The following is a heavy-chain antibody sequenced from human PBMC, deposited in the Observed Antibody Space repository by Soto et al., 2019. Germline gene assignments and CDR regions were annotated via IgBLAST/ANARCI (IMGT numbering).Heavy chain of an antibody. CDR2: ISSGGEYL. V-gene: IGHV3-21*06. J-gene: IGHJ6*02. CDR3: ATDGAAGAVMGV. Sequence: EVQLVESGGGLVKPGGSLRLSCAASGLTFSTYGMNWVRQAPGKGLEWVSSISSGGEYLDYADSVKGRLTISRDNAKNSLYLQLDSLRVEDTAVYYYATDGAAGAVMGVWGQGTTVTVSS. CDR1: GLTFSTYG. D-gene: IGHD6-13*01.